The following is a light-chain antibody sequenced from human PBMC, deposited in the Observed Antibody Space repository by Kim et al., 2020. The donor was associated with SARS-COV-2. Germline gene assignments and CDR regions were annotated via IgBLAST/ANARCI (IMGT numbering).Light chain of an antibody. V-gene: IGLV3-21*04. CDR1: DIGTES. CDR3: QVWDSGSDQWV. CDR2: YDT. J-gene: IGLJ3*02. Sequence: APGKTASITCGGDDIGTESVHWYQQKPGQAPVLVIYYDTDGPSGIPERFSASNSGNTATLTVSRVEAGDEADYYCQVWDSGSDQWVFGGGTQLTVL.